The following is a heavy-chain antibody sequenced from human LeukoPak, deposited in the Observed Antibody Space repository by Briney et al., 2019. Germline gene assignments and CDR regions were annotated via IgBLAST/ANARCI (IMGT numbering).Heavy chain of an antibody. CDR1: GFIVSSNY. CDR3: ARFRGGTYFDY. Sequence: GGSLRLSCAASGFIVSSNYMTWVRQAPGKGLEWVSVIYSGGSTYYADSVKGRFTISRDNSKNTLYLQMNSLRAEDTAVYYCARFRGGTYFDYWGQGTLVTVSS. D-gene: IGHD2-15*01. V-gene: IGHV3-66*01. J-gene: IGHJ4*02. CDR2: IYSGGST.